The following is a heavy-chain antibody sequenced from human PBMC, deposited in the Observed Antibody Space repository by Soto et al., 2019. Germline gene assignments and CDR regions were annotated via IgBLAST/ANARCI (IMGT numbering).Heavy chain of an antibody. Sequence: TLSLTCTVSVGSIGSGGYYWSWIRQHPGKGLEWIGYIYYSGSTYYNPSLKSRVTISVDTSKNQFSLKLSSVTAADTAVYYCAVVARYYYYGMDVWGQGTTVTVSS. CDR3: AVVARYYYYGMDV. V-gene: IGHV4-31*03. CDR1: VGSIGSGGYY. J-gene: IGHJ6*02. D-gene: IGHD2-15*01. CDR2: IYYSGST.